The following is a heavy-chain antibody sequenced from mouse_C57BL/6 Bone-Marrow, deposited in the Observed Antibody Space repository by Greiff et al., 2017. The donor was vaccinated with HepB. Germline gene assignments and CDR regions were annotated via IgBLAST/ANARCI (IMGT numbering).Heavy chain of an antibody. D-gene: IGHD2-4*01. CDR2: ISNLAYSI. CDR3: ARVYYDTAGDYFDY. Sequence: EVQLQESGGGLVQPGGSLKLSCAASGFTFSDYGMAWVRQAPRKGPEWVAFISNLAYSIYYADTVTGRFTISRENAKNTLYLEMSSLRSEDTAMYYCARVYYDTAGDYFDYWGQGTTLTVSS. CDR1: GFTFSDYG. V-gene: IGHV5-15*01. J-gene: IGHJ2*01.